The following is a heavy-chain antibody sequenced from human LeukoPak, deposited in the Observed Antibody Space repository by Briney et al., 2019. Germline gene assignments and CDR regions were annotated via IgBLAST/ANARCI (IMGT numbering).Heavy chain of an antibody. V-gene: IGHV4-59*01. CDR3: ARDKYFGVMDV. D-gene: IGHD3-10*01. CDR1: GGSISSYY. Sequence: KPSETLSLTCTVSGGSISSYYWSWIRQPPGKGLEWIGYIYYSGSTNYNPSLKSRVTISVDTSKNQFSLKLSSVTAADTAVYYCARDKYFGVMDVWGKGTTVTISS. CDR2: IYYSGST. J-gene: IGHJ6*03.